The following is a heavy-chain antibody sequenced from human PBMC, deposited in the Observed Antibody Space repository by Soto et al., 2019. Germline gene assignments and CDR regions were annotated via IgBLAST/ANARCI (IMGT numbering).Heavy chain of an antibody. J-gene: IGHJ4*02. CDR2: IWYDGSNK. Sequence: HVQLVESGGGVVQPGRSLRLSCAASGFTFSSYGMHWVRQAPGKGLEWVAVIWYDGSNKYYADSVKGRFTISRDNSKNTLYLQMNSLRAEDTAVYYCARGPLYYYDSSGQAKFDYWGQGTLVTVSS. V-gene: IGHV3-33*01. CDR1: GFTFSSYG. CDR3: ARGPLYYYDSSGQAKFDY. D-gene: IGHD3-22*01.